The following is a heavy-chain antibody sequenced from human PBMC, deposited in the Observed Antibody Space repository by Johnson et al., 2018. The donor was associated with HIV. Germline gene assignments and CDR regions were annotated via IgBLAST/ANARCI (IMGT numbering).Heavy chain of an antibody. CDR2: ISYDGSNK. J-gene: IGHJ3*02. V-gene: IGHV3-30*03. CDR3: TTGVFHAFDI. CDR1: GFTFSSYG. Sequence: HVQLVESGGGLVQPGGSLRVSCAASGFTFSSYGMHWVRQAPGKGLEWVAVISYDGSNKYYADSVKGRFTISRDNSKNTLYLQMNSLRAEDTAVYYCTTGVFHAFDIWGQGTMVTVSS. D-gene: IGHD1-1*01.